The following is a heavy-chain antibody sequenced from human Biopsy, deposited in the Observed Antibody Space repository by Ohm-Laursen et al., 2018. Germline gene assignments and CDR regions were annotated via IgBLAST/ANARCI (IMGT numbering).Heavy chain of an antibody. V-gene: IGHV4-61*01. D-gene: IGHD6-19*01. Sequence: SETLSLTWPVSGASVTSGSYYWSWIRQPPGKGLEWLGYISSIGSTNYNPSLKSRVTISVDTSKNHFSLKLTSVTAADTAVYYCARESALAGDFDSWGQGTLVTVSS. J-gene: IGHJ4*02. CDR2: ISSIGST. CDR1: GASVTSGSYY. CDR3: ARESALAGDFDS.